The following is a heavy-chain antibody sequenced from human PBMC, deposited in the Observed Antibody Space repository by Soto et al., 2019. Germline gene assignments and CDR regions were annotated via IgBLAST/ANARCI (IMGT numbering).Heavy chain of an antibody. V-gene: IGHV3-9*01. CDR1: GFTFDDYA. CDR2: ISWNSDYI. J-gene: IGHJ4*02. CDR3: AKDIVVVPADMSGYFDY. Sequence: EVQLVESGGGLEQPGRSLRLSCAASGFTFDDYAMHWVRQAPGKGLEWVASISWNSDYIGYADSVKGRFTVSRDNAKNSLYLQMNSLRPEDTAFYYCAKDIVVVPADMSGYFDYWGQGTLVTVSS. D-gene: IGHD2-2*01.